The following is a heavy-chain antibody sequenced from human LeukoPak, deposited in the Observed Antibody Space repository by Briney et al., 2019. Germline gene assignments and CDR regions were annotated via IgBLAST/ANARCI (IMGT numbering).Heavy chain of an antibody. CDR3: ARDQRNDAFDI. J-gene: IGHJ3*02. V-gene: IGHV3-21*01. CDR1: GFTFSSYT. CDR2: ISGSSYYI. D-gene: IGHD5-24*01. Sequence: GGSLRLSCAASGFTFSSYTINWVRQAPGKGLEWVSSISGSSYYIYYADSVRGRFTISRDNAKNSAYLQMNSLRAEDTAVYYCARDQRNDAFDIWGQGTMVTVSS.